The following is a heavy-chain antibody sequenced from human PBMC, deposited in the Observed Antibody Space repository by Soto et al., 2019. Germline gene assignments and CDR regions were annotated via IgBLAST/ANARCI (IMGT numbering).Heavy chain of an antibody. J-gene: IGHJ4*02. CDR2: INPSGGST. CDR3: ARERAHIYFDY. D-gene: IGHD1-26*01. CDR1: GYTFTSYY. Sequence: QVQLVQSGAEVKKPGASVKVSCKASGYTFTSYYMHWVRQAPGQGLEWMGIINPSGGSTSYAQKFRGRVTMTRDTSTSTVYMELSSLRSEDTAVYYCARERAHIYFDYWGQGTLVTVSS. V-gene: IGHV1-46*01.